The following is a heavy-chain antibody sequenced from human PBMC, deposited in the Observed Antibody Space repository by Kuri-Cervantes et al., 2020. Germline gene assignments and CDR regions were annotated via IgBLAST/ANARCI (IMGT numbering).Heavy chain of an antibody. CDR2: IYHSGST. CDR1: GYSISSGYY. J-gene: IGHJ4*02. V-gene: IGHV4-38-2*01. Sequence: GSLRLSCAVSGYSISSGYYWGWIRQPPGKGLEWIGSIYHSGSTYYNPSLKSRVTISVDTSKNQFSLKLSSVTAADTAVYYCARSRDDYGDYAPTDWGQGTLVTVSS. D-gene: IGHD4-17*01. CDR3: ARSRDDYGDYAPTD.